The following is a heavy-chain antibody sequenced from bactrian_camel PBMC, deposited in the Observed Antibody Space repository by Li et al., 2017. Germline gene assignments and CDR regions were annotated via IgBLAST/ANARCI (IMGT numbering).Heavy chain of an antibody. CDR1: GDTDRRGC. J-gene: IGHJ4*01. CDR2: INRAGTT. V-gene: IGHV3-3*01. CDR3: AAVDCARYTSLASLQPNTFTY. D-gene: IGHD6*01. Sequence: HVQLVESGGGSVQAGGSLRLSCVASGDTDRRGCMGWFRQAPGREREGIAAINRAGTTTYADSVKGRFTISRDNAKNTLYLQMDNLEPEDTAVYYCAAVDCARYTSLASLQPNTFTYWGQGTQVTVS.